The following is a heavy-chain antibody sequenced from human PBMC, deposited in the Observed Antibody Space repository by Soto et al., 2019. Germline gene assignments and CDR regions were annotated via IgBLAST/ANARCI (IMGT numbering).Heavy chain of an antibody. V-gene: IGHV4-4*02. CDR1: GGSISSSNW. Sequence: SETLSLTCAVSGGSISSSNWWSWVRQPPGKGLEWIGEIYHSGSTNYNPSLKSRVTISVDKSKNQFSLKLSSVTAADTAVYYCARDITAGIAARPGAFDIWGQGTMVTVSS. CDR3: ARDITAGIAARPGAFDI. J-gene: IGHJ3*02. CDR2: IYHSGST. D-gene: IGHD6-6*01.